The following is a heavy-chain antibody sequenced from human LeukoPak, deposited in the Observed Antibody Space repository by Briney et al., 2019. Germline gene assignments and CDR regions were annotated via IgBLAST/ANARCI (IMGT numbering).Heavy chain of an antibody. D-gene: IGHD4-11*01. J-gene: IGHJ2*01. V-gene: IGHV1-69*01. Sequence: SVKVSCKASGGTFSSYAISWVRQAPGQGLEWMGGIIPIFGTANYAQKFQGRVTITADESTSTAYMELSSLRSEDTAVYYCASGYSNYDWYFDLWSRGTLVTVSS. CDR2: IIPIFGTA. CDR3: ASGYSNYDWYFDL. CDR1: GGTFSSYA.